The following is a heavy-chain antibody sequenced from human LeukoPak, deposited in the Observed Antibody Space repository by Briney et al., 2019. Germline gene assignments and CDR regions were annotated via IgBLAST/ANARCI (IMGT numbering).Heavy chain of an antibody. CDR1: GFTFNNNA. CDR3: AKGGGSSCYSPSDY. V-gene: IGHV3-23*01. J-gene: IGHJ4*02. Sequence: GGSLRLSCAASGFTFNNNAMSWVRQAPGKGLEWVSFISGSGGNTYYADSVKGRVTISRDNSKNTLYLQMNSLRAEDTAVYYCAKGGGSSCYSPSDYWGQGTLVTVCS. D-gene: IGHD2-15*01. CDR2: ISGSGGNT.